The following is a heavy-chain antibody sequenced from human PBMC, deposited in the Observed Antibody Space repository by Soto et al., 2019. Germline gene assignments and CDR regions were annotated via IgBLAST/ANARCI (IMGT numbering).Heavy chain of an antibody. CDR1: GYTFTSYA. V-gene: IGHV1-3*01. CDR3: AREYSSSTFY. CDR2: INAGNGNT. J-gene: IGHJ4*02. Sequence: QVQLVQSGAEVKKPGGSVKVSCKASGYTFTSYAMQWMRQATRQRLERMGWINAGNGNTKYSQKFQGRVTIARDTSASTAYMELSSLRSEDTAVYYCAREYSSSTFYRGQGTLVTVSS. D-gene: IGHD6-6*01.